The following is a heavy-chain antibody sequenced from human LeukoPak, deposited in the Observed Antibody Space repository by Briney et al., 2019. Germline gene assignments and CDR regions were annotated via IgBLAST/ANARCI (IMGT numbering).Heavy chain of an antibody. D-gene: IGHD3-22*01. CDR1: GFALRGHS. V-gene: IGHV3-21*01. CDR2: ISRTSAYI. CDR3: ARTIYYYESTSYFSDAFDV. Sequence: GGSLRLSCAASGFALRGHSMNWVRQAPGKGLDWVSSISRTSAYIYYQVSVKGRFTISRDDAKNSLYLEMDSLRAEDTAVYYCARTIYYYESTSYFSDAFDVWGQGTMVTVSS. J-gene: IGHJ3*01.